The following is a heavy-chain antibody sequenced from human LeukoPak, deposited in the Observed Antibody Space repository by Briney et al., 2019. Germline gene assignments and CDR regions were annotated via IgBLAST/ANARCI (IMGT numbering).Heavy chain of an antibody. D-gene: IGHD3/OR15-3a*01. CDR3: ARGDDFSGDY. J-gene: IGHJ4*02. CDR1: GFTFRKYW. Sequence: GGSLRLSCAASGFTFRKYWMSWVRQAPGKGLEWVANIHPDGEEKYHVDFVEGRFTIFRDNAKNLLYLQMDSLRVEDTAVYYCARGDDFSGDYSGQGTLVTVSS. CDR2: IHPDGEEK. V-gene: IGHV3-7*04.